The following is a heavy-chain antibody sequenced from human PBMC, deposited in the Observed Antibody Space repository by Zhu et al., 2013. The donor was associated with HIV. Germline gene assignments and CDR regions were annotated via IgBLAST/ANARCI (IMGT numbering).Heavy chain of an antibody. D-gene: IGHD6-19*01. V-gene: IGHV1-69*06. CDR1: GDKLTYKA. CDR2: IIPVFGTT. Sequence: QVQLVQSGAEVKRPGSSVKVSCQASGDKLTYKAVSWIRQAPGQGFEWMGSIIPVFGTTKYGQNFKDRVTISTDKSKTTVYMELTSLTPDDTAVYFCAREVEWMDIKGNWFDPWGQGTPVTVSP. J-gene: IGHJ5*02. CDR3: AREVEWMDIKGNWFDP.